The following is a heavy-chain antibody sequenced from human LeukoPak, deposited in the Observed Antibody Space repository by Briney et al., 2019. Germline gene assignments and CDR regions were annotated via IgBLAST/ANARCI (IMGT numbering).Heavy chain of an antibody. CDR3: TTVYYYDSSGYYYDKYFDY. V-gene: IGHV3-15*01. Sequence: GGSLRLSCAASGFTFSNAWMSWVRQAPGRGLEWVGRIKSKTDGGTTDYAAPVKGRFTISRDDSKNTLYLQMNSLKTEDTAVYYCTTVYYYDSSGYYYDKYFDYWGQGTLVTVSS. D-gene: IGHD3-22*01. CDR1: GFTFSNAW. CDR2: IKSKTDGGTT. J-gene: IGHJ4*02.